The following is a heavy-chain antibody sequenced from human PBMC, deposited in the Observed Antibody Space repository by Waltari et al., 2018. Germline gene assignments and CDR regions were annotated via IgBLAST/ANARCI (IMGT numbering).Heavy chain of an antibody. CDR3: AREVLPNATIWRSYFDY. J-gene: IGHJ4*02. Sequence: QVQLQESGPGLVKPSETLSLTCTVSGDSISSYYSSWIRHPAGKGLAYIGCIYTGRHPNYNPSLESRVTMSIDTSKNEFSLKLSSVTAADTAVYYCAREVLPNATIWRSYFDYWGQGSLVTVSS. V-gene: IGHV4-4*07. D-gene: IGHD5-12*01. CDR1: GDSISSYY. CDR2: IYTGRHP.